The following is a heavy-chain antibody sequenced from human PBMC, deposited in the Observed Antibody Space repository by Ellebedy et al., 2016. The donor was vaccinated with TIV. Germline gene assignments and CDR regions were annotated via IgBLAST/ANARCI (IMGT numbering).Heavy chain of an antibody. CDR3: ARDRGWDSSGFSY. CDR2: INGDGTST. D-gene: IGHD3-22*01. V-gene: IGHV3-74*01. J-gene: IGHJ4*02. CDR1: GFTFGSSW. Sequence: PGGSLRLSCAASGFTFGSSWMHWVRQAPGKGLVWVARINGDGTSTTYADSVKGRFTISRDNAKNTMYLQMNSLRAEDTAVYYCARDRGWDSSGFSYWGQGTLVTVS.